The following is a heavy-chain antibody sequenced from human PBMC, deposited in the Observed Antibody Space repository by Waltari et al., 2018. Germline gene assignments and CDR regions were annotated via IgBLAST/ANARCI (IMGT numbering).Heavy chain of an antibody. CDR1: GVSITSNRPY. CDR3: ATYIGASVGTAAFDV. V-gene: IGHV4-39*01. D-gene: IGHD1-1*01. J-gene: IGHJ3*01. Sequence: QLQLQESGPGLVKPSETLSLTCSVPGVSITSNRPYWGWIRQPPGPGLEWFGTMSSSGATYGSPSLKGRFTISRDTAKNQLSLKFGSVTAADTAIYYCATYIGASVGTAAFDVWGQGTMVSVSS. CDR2: MSSSGAT.